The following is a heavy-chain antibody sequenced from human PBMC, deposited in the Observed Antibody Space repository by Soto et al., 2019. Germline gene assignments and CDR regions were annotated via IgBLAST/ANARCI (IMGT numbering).Heavy chain of an antibody. CDR1: GYTFTGYY. V-gene: IGHV1-2*02. D-gene: IGHD6-19*01. CDR2: INPNSGGT. J-gene: IGHJ4*02. CDR3: ARSLSGDGKRAGNIDF. Sequence: QVQLVQSGAEVKKPGASVKVSCKASGYTFTGYYMHWVRQAPGQGLEWMGWINPNSGGTNYAQKFQGMVNMTRDTSISNGYMEPSKLKSDDKAVYYCARSLSGDGKRAGNIDFWGQGTLVTVSS.